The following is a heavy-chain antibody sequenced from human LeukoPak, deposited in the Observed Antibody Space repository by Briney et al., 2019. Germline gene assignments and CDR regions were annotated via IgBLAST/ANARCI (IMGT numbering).Heavy chain of an antibody. CDR3: ASIVVVVASDYYGMNV. Sequence: PGGSLRLSCAASRFTFSSYSMYWVRQAPGKGLEWVSSISSSSSYIYYADSVKGRFTISRDNDKNSLYLQMNSLRAEDTAVYYCASIVVVVASDYYGMNVWGHATTITVSS. J-gene: IGHJ6*02. CDR2: ISSSSSYI. V-gene: IGHV3-21*04. D-gene: IGHD2-15*01. CDR1: RFTFSSYS.